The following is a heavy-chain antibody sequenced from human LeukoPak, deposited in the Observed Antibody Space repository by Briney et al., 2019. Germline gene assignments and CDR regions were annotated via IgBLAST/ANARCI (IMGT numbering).Heavy chain of an antibody. V-gene: IGHV3-64D*06. D-gene: IGHD6-13*01. CDR3: VKEAAAGYFDY. CDR2: ISSNGGST. Sequence: PGGSLRLSCAASGFTFSSYAMHWVRQAPGKGLEYVSAISSNGGSTYYADSVKGRFTISRDNSKNTLYLQMSSLRAEDTAVYYCVKEAAAGYFDYWGQGTLVTVSS. CDR1: GFTFSSYA. J-gene: IGHJ4*02.